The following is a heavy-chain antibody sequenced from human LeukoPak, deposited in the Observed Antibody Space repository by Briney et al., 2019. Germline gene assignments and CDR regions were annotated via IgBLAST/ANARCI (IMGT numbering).Heavy chain of an antibody. D-gene: IGHD4-17*01. J-gene: IGHJ4*02. CDR3: AKGDGDYKLDYSDY. CDR2: ISGSGGST. Sequence: QPGGSLRLSCAASGFTFSSYAMSWVRQAPGKGLEWVSVISGSGGSTYYADSVKGRFTISRDNSKNTLYLQMNSLRAEDTAVYYCAKGDGDYKLDYSDYWGQGTLVTVSS. V-gene: IGHV3-23*01. CDR1: GFTFSSYA.